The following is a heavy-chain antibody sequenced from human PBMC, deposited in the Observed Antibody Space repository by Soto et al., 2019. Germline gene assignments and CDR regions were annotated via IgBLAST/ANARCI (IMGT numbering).Heavy chain of an antibody. J-gene: IGHJ3*01. D-gene: IGHD4-17*01. V-gene: IGHV4-39*01. CDR1: GGSISSSSYY. CDR3: APAPLVYGDWGGVFVV. Sequence: SETLSLTCTVSGGSISSSSYYWGWIRQPPGKGLEWIGSIYYSGSTYYNPSLESRVTISVDTSKNQFSLKLSSVTAADTAVYYCAPAPLVYGDWGGVFVVGGQGKMVTVPS. CDR2: IYYSGST.